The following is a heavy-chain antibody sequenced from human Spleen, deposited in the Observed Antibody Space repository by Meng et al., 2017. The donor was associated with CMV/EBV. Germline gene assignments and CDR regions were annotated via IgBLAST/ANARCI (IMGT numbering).Heavy chain of an antibody. V-gene: IGHV3-7*01. J-gene: IGHJ5*02. CDR1: GSTFSDYW. Sequence: GESLKISCAASGSTFSDYWMSWVRQAPGKGLEWVANINQDGSERYYLDSVKGRFTVSRDNAKKSLYLQVSSLRAEDTAVYYCVKDAGYCSGTNCYPIDHWGQGTLVTVSS. D-gene: IGHD2-2*01. CDR3: VKDAGYCSGTNCYPIDH. CDR2: INQDGSER.